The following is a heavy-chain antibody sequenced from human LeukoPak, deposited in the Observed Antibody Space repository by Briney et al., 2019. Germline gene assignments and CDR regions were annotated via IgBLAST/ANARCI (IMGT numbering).Heavy chain of an antibody. V-gene: IGHV3-48*03. CDR1: GFTFSGYA. D-gene: IGHD4-17*01. CDR3: AKSDPYGDSLIEI. Sequence: GGSLRLSCAASGFTFSGYAMNWVRQAPGKGLEWLSYISTTGSTTYYADSVKGRFTISRDNAENSLYLQMNSLRAEDTAVYYCAKSDPYGDSLIEIWGQGALVTVSS. J-gene: IGHJ4*02. CDR2: ISTTGSTT.